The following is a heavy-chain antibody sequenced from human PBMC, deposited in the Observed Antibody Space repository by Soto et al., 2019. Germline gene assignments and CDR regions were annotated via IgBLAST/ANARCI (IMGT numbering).Heavy chain of an antibody. CDR2: ISYDGSNK. V-gene: IGHV3-30*18. CDR3: AKDIGY. D-gene: IGHD3-16*02. Sequence: QVQLVESGGGVVQPGRSLRLSCAASGFTFSSYGMHWVRQAPGKGLEWVAVISYDGSNKYYADSVKGRFTISRDNSKNTLYLQMNSLRAEDTAVYYCAKDIGYWGQGTLVTVSS. CDR1: GFTFSSYG. J-gene: IGHJ4*02.